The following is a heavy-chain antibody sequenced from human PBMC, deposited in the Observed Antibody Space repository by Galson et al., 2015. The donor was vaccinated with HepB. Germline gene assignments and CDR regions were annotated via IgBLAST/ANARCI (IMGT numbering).Heavy chain of an antibody. D-gene: IGHD3-9*01. CDR1: GFTFSSYG. CDR3: AKDSRYFDWLSGDHDYYFDY. CDR2: ISYDGSNK. V-gene: IGHV3-30*18. Sequence: SLRLSCAASGFTFSSYGMHWVRQAPGKGLEWVAVISYDGSNKYYADSVKGRFTISRDNSKNTLYLQMNSLRAEDTAVYYCAKDSRYFDWLSGDHDYYFDYWGQGTLVTVSS. J-gene: IGHJ4*02.